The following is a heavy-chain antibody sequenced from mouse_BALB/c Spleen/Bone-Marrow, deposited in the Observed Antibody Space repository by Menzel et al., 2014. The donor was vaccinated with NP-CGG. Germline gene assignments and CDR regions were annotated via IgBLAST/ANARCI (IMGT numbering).Heavy chain of an antibody. CDR1: GFNFIAYT. V-gene: IGHV5-12-2*01. D-gene: IGHD2-14*01. J-gene: IGHJ4*01. Sequence: EVHLVESGGGLVEPGGALNLSCAASGFNFIAYTMSWVRQTPEKRLEWVAYFNNGGGSTYYPDTVQGRFTISRDNAKNTLYLQRSSLNSEDTAMYYCARHGEERPVLAMNYWGQGPSVTASS. CDR3: ARHGEERPVLAMNY. CDR2: FNNGGGST.